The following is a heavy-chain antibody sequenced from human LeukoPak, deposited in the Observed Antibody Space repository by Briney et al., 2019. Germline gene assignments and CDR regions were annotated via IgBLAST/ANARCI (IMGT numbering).Heavy chain of an antibody. CDR3: ASATLIAVAGTAPHEWSFDY. D-gene: IGHD6-19*01. V-gene: IGHV3-48*02. CDR2: ISSSSSTI. J-gene: IGHJ4*02. CDR1: GFTFSSYS. Sequence: GGSLRLSCAASGFTFSSYSMNWVRQAPGKGLEWVSYISSSSSTIYYADSVKGRFTISRDNAKNSLYLQMNSLRDEDTAVYYCASATLIAVAGTAPHEWSFDYWGQGTLVTVSS.